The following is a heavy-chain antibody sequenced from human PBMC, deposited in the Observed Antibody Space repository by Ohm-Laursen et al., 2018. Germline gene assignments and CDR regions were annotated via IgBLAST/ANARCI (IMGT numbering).Heavy chain of an antibody. J-gene: IGHJ4*02. CDR1: GYSISSGYF. Sequence: GTLSLTCAVSGYSISSGYFWGWIRQPPGKGLEWIGTIYHSGSTYYNPSLKSRVTISVDTSKNQFSLKLSSVTAADTAVYYCARGFSGWWGRIDYWGQGTLVTVSS. CDR3: ARGFSGWWGRIDY. D-gene: IGHD6-19*01. V-gene: IGHV4-38-2*01. CDR2: IYHSGST.